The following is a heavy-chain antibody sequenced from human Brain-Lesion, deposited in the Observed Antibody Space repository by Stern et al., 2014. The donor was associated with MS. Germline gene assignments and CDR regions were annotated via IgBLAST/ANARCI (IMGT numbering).Heavy chain of an antibody. CDR1: GFTFSYHA. V-gene: IGHV3-30*01. Sequence: VQLVESGGGVVQPGRSLRLSCAASGFTFSYHAMHWVRQAPGQGLEWVAVISYDGSDNYYAGSGKGRFTLSRDNSKNTLYLQMNSLRAEDTAVYYCARGGAVTSSEYYFDYWGQGTLVTVSS. CDR2: ISYDGSDN. D-gene: IGHD4-17*01. CDR3: ARGGAVTSSEYYFDY. J-gene: IGHJ4*02.